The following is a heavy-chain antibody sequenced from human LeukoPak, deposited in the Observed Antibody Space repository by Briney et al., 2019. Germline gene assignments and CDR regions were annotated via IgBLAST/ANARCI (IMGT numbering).Heavy chain of an antibody. CDR3: AKSKAPGYSSSWSKSWFDP. V-gene: IGHV1-2*02. CDR2: INPKSGGT. D-gene: IGHD6-13*01. Sequence: ASVKVSCKASGYTFTGYYMHWVRQAPGQGLEWMGWINPKSGGTNYAQKFQGRVTMTRDTSISTAYMELSRLRSDDTAVYYCAKSKAPGYSSSWSKSWFDPWGQGTLVTVSS. CDR1: GYTFTGYY. J-gene: IGHJ5*02.